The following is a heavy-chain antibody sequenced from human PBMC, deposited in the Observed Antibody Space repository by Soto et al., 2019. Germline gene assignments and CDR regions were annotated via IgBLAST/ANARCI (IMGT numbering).Heavy chain of an antibody. CDR1: GFTCSSYA. CDR2: ISGSGGST. Sequence: PGESLKIYGAAAGFTCSSYAMSWVRQAPGKGLEWVSAISGSGGSTYYADSVKGRFTISRDNSKNTLYLQMNSLRAEDTAVYCCAKDFYGSGSPSGFYGMGVWRQVTTVP. CDR3: AKDFYGSGSPSGFYGMGV. J-gene: IGHJ6*02. D-gene: IGHD3-10*01. V-gene: IGHV3-23*01.